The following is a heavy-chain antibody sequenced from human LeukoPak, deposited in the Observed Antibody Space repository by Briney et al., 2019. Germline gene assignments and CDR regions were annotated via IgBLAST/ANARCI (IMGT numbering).Heavy chain of an antibody. CDR1: GFTFSSYG. Sequence: GGSLRLSCAASGFTFSSYGMHWVRQAPGKGLEWVAVIWYDGSNKYYADSVKDRFTISRDNSKNTLYLQMNSLRAEDTAVYYCARDEYSSGYYYGAGFDYWGQGTLVTVSS. J-gene: IGHJ4*02. CDR3: ARDEYSSGYYYGAGFDY. V-gene: IGHV3-33*01. CDR2: IWYDGSNK. D-gene: IGHD3-22*01.